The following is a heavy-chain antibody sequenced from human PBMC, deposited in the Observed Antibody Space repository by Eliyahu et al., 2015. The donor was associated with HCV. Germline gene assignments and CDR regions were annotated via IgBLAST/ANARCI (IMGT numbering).Heavy chain of an antibody. D-gene: IGHD5-12*01. J-gene: IGHJ3*02. CDR1: GFTFSRYT. Sequence: EVHLVESGGGLVQPGGSLRLSCAASGFTFSRYTMNWVRQAPGKGLEWVSDISSSSSPKHYADSVKGRFTISRDNAKNSLYLQMNSLRVEDTAVYYCATYSGPGAFDMWGQGTMVTVSS. CDR3: ATYSGPGAFDM. V-gene: IGHV3-48*01. CDR2: ISSSSSPK.